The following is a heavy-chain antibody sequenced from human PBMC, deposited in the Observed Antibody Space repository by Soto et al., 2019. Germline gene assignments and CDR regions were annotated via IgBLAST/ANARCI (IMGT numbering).Heavy chain of an antibody. CDR3: AKNYYDSSGYYIPPADY. CDR1: GFTFSSYA. Sequence: GGSLRLSCEASGFTFSSYAMSWVRQAPGKGLEWVSTISGSGGRTYYADSAKGRFTISRDNSKNTLYLQMSSLRAEDTAVYYCAKNYYDSSGYYIPPADYWGQGTLVTVSS. V-gene: IGHV3-23*01. D-gene: IGHD3-22*01. CDR2: ISGSGGRT. J-gene: IGHJ4*02.